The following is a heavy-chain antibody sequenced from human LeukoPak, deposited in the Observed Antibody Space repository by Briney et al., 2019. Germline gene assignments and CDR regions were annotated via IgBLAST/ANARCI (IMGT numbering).Heavy chain of an antibody. CDR1: GFTFSSYW. D-gene: IGHD5-18*01. J-gene: IGHJ4*02. CDR2: INSDGSST. V-gene: IGHV3-74*01. Sequence: GGSLRLSCAASGFTFSSYWMHWVRQAPGKGLVWVSRINSDGSSTSYADSVKGRFTISRDNAKNTLYLQMNSLRAEDTAVYSCARPRTAKIPSAFDLWGQGTLVTVSS. CDR3: ARPRTAKIPSAFDL.